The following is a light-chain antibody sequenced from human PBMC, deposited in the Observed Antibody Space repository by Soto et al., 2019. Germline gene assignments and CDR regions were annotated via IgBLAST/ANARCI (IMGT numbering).Light chain of an antibody. CDR2: KAS. CDR1: QSISSW. Sequence: DIQMTQSPSTLSASLRDRVTITFRASQSISSWLAWYQQKPGKAPKLLIYKASSLESGVPSRFSGSGSGTEFTLTISSLQPDDCATYYCQQYNSFWTFGQGTKVDIK. CDR3: QQYNSFWT. V-gene: IGKV1-5*03. J-gene: IGKJ1*01.